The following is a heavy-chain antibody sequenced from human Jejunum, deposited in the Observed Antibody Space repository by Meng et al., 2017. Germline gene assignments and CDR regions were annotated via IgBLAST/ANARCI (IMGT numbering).Heavy chain of an antibody. CDR2: IYHSGST. J-gene: IGHJ6*02. Sequence: SETLSLTCTVSGDSIKRYYWTWIRQSPGKGLEWIGYIYHSGSTKYNPSLTSRVTLSTDASKNQFSLKLSSVTAADTAVYYCARDARSYYVYGMDVWGQGTKVTVSS. V-gene: IGHV4-59*01. D-gene: IGHD3-16*01. CDR1: GDSIKRYY. CDR3: ARDARSYYVYGMDV.